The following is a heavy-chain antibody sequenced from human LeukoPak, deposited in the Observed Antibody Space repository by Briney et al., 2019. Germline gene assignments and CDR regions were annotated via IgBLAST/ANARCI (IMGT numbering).Heavy chain of an antibody. V-gene: IGHV3-23*01. CDR2: ISGSGGST. J-gene: IGHJ4*02. Sequence: GGSLRLSCAASGFTFSSYGMHWVRQAPGKGLEWVSAISGSGGSTYYADSVKGRFTISRDNSKNTLYLQMNSLRAEDTAVYYCAKVSRDYGGNVDYWGQGTLVTVSS. CDR1: GFTFSSYG. CDR3: AKVSRDYGGNVDY. D-gene: IGHD4-23*01.